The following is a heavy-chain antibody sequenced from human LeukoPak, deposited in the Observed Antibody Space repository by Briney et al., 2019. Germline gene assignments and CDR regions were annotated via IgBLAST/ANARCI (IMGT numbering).Heavy chain of an antibody. V-gene: IGHV3-74*01. Sequence: PGGPLRLSCAASGRTFSRYWMHWVRQGPGKGLVWVSRINEDGSSTSYAESVRGRFTISRDNAKNTLYLQMNSLRAEDAAVYYCTTDTFGARDSWGQGTLVTVSS. CDR3: TTDTFGARDS. J-gene: IGHJ4*02. CDR1: GRTFSRYW. CDR2: INEDGSST. D-gene: IGHD3-10*01.